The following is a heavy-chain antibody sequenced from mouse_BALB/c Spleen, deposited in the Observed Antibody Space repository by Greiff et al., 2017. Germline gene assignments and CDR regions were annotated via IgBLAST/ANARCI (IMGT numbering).Heavy chain of an antibody. V-gene: IGHV2-9*02. Sequence: VQVVESGPGLVAPSQSLSITCTVSGFSLTSYGVHWVRQPPGKGLEWLGVIWAGGSTNYNSALMSRLSISKDNSKSQVFLKMNSLQTDDTAMYYCARDGNFNMIIAMDYWGQGTSVTVSS. CDR1: GFSLTSYG. J-gene: IGHJ4*01. CDR3: ARDGNFNMIIAMDY. D-gene: IGHD2-4*01. CDR2: IWAGGST.